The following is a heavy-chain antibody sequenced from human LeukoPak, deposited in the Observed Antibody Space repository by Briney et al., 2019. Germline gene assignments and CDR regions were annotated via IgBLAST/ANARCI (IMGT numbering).Heavy chain of an antibody. V-gene: IGHV1-2*02. CDR3: ARTLIAAAAVDY. CDR2: INPNSGGT. Sequence: RASVKVSCKASGYTFTGYYMHWVRQAPGQGLEWMGWINPNSGGTNYAQKFQGRVTMTRNTSISTAYMELSRLRSDDTAVYYCARTLIAAAAVDYWGQGTLVTVSS. CDR1: GYTFTGYY. D-gene: IGHD6-13*01. J-gene: IGHJ4*02.